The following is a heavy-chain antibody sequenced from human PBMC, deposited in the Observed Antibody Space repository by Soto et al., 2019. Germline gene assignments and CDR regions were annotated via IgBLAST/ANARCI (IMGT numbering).Heavy chain of an antibody. CDR3: AKDRGSGWAFDY. Sequence: GGCLRLSCAASGFTFSSYGMHWVRQAPGKGLEWVAVISYEGSNKYPADSVKGRFTISRDNSKNTLYLKMNSMRAEDTAVYYCAKDRGSGWAFDYWGQGTLVTVSS. D-gene: IGHD6-19*01. CDR2: ISYEGSNK. CDR1: GFTFSSYG. J-gene: IGHJ4*02. V-gene: IGHV3-30*18.